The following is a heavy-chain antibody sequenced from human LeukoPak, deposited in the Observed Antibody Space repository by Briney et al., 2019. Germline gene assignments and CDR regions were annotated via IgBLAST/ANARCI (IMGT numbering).Heavy chain of an antibody. Sequence: GGSLRLSCAASGFTFSSYSMNWVRQTPGKGLEWVSYISSSSSTIYYADSVKGRFTISRDNAKNSLYLQMNSLRAEDTAVYYCARGSFSGFSTRADYWGQGTLVTVSS. V-gene: IGHV3-48*01. CDR3: ARGSFSGFSTRADY. J-gene: IGHJ4*02. D-gene: IGHD5-12*01. CDR2: ISSSSSTI. CDR1: GFTFSSYS.